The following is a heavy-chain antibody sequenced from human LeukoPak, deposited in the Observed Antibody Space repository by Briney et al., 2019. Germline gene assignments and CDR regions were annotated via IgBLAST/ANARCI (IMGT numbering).Heavy chain of an antibody. D-gene: IGHD6-13*01. Sequence: PGGSLRLSCSASGFTFSSYAMHWVRQAPGKGLEWIGEIYHSGSTNYNPSLKSRVTISVDKSKNQFSLKLSSVTAADTAVYYCARDRVFWGQGTLVTVSS. CDR2: IYHSGST. CDR3: ARDRVF. V-gene: IGHV4-4*02. J-gene: IGHJ4*02. CDR1: GFTFSSYA.